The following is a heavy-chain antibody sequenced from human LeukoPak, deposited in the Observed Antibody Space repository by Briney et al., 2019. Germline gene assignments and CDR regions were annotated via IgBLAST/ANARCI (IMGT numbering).Heavy chain of an antibody. CDR3: AMTLVVRGVLQN. V-gene: IGHV1-2*02. CDR2: INPNSGGT. Sequence: ASVKVSCKASGYTFTGYYMHWVRQAPGQGLEWMGWINPNSGGTNYAQKFQGRVTMTRDTSISTAYMELSGLRSDDTAVYYCAMTLVVRGVLQNWGQGTLVTVSS. D-gene: IGHD3-10*01. J-gene: IGHJ4*02. CDR1: GYTFTGYY.